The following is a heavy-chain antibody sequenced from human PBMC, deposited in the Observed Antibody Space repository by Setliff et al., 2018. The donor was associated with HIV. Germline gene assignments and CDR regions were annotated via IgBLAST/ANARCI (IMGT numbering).Heavy chain of an antibody. Sequence: GESLKISCRTSGYTFATYHIDWVRQMPGKGLEWMGKVRPGDSDTRYNPSFQGQVTISADKSINTAYLQWSSLRATDTAMYYCATRLVGYSGYNYWGQGTLVTVSS. J-gene: IGHJ4*02. CDR3: ATRLVGYSGYNY. D-gene: IGHD5-12*01. CDR1: GYTFATYH. V-gene: IGHV5-51*01. CDR2: VRPGDSDT.